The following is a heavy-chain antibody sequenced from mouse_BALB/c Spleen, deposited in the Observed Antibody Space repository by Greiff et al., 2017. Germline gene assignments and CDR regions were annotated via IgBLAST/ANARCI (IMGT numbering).Heavy chain of an antibody. V-gene: IGHV5-12-2*01. D-gene: IGHD2-4*01. J-gene: IGHJ3*01. CDR2: ISNGGGST. CDR1: GFTFSSYT. CDR3: ARHGGLMITTAWFAY. Sequence: EVKVVESGGGLVQPGGSLKLSCAASGFTFSSYTMSWVRQTPEKRLEWVAYISNGGGSTYYPDTVKGRFTISRDNAKNTLYLQMSSLKSEDTAMYYCARHGGLMITTAWFAYWGQGTLVTVSA.